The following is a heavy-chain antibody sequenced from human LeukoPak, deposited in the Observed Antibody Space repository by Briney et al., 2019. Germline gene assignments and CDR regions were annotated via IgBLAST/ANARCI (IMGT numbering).Heavy chain of an antibody. CDR3: ARVRDGYNDAYDI. J-gene: IGHJ3*02. CDR1: GYTFTSYG. D-gene: IGHD5-24*01. Sequence: ASVKASCKASGYTFTSYGISWVRQAPGQGLEWMGWISAYNGNTNYAQKLQGRVTMTRDMSTSTLYMELSSLRSEDTAVYYCARVRDGYNDAYDIWGQGTMVTVSS. CDR2: ISAYNGNT. V-gene: IGHV1-18*01.